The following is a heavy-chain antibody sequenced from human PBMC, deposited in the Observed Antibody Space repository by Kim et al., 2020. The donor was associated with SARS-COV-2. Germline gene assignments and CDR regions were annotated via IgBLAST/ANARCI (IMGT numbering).Heavy chain of an antibody. CDR1: GVSITSAAGYY. Sequence: SETLSLTCTVSGVSITSAAGYYCSWIRQHPRKGLEWIGYIHYTGNTYYNPSLKSRVTISIDTSKNQFSLNLNSVTAADTAVYYCATDSGYSSSWFVSWGQGTLVTVSS. CDR3: ATDSGYSSSWFVS. J-gene: IGHJ5*01. V-gene: IGHV4-31*03. D-gene: IGHD6-13*01. CDR2: IHYTGNT.